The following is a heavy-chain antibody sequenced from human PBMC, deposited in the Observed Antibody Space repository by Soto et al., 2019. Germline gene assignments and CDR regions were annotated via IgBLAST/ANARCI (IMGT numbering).Heavy chain of an antibody. CDR2: IYHSGST. J-gene: IGHJ4*02. CDR1: GGSISSSNW. D-gene: IGHD3-22*01. V-gene: IGHV4-4*02. CDR3: ARAGSKYYYDSSGYHDY. Sequence: SETLSLTCAVSGGSISSSNWWSWVRQPPGKGLEWIGEIYHSGSTNYNPSLKSRVTISVDKSKNQFSLKLSSVTAADTAVYYCARAGSKYYYDSSGYHDYWGQGTLVTVSS.